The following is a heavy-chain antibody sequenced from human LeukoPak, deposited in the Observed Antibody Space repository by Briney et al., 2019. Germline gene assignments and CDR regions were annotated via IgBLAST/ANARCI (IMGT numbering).Heavy chain of an antibody. V-gene: IGHV1-2*04. CDR3: AREYGILTGYYYYYGMDV. J-gene: IGHJ6*02. CDR1: GYTFTGYY. Sequence: ASVKVSCKASGYTFTGYYMHWVRQAPGQGLEWMGWINPNSGGTNYAQKFQGWVTMTRDTSISTAYMELSRLRSDDTAVYYCAREYGILTGYYYYYGMDVWGQGTTVTVSS. CDR2: INPNSGGT. D-gene: IGHD3-9*01.